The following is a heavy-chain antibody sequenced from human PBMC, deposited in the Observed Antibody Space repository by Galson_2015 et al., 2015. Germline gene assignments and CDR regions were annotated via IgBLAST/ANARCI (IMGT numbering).Heavy chain of an antibody. Sequence: SVKVSCKASGGTFSSYAISWVRQAPGQGLEWMGGIIPIFGTANYAQKFQGRVTITADESTSTAYMELSGLRSEDTAVYYCAGHSVGNCSSTSCYRYDWGQGTLVTVSS. CDR3: AGHSVGNCSSTSCYRYD. D-gene: IGHD2-2*02. J-gene: IGHJ4*02. CDR1: GGTFSSYA. V-gene: IGHV1-69*13. CDR2: IIPIFGTA.